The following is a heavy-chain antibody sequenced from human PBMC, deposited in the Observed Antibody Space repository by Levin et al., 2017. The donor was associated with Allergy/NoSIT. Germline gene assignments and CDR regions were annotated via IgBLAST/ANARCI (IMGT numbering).Heavy chain of an antibody. CDR2: IASKAYRERT. Sequence: TGGSLRLSCRTSGFTFGDYAVNWFRQAPGKGLEWVGYIASKAYRERTEYAASVKGRFSISRDDSENVAYLQMNSLETDDTAVYFCTRLARNDYGPPFDYWGQGILVTVSS. CDR1: GFTFGDYA. D-gene: IGHD1-1*01. CDR3: TRLARNDYGPPFDY. V-gene: IGHV3-49*03. J-gene: IGHJ4*02.